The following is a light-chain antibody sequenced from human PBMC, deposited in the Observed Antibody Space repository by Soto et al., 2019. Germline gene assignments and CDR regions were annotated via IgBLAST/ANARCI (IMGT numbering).Light chain of an antibody. CDR2: AAS. Sequence: DIQMTQSPSSLSASVGDRVTITCRASQGISNYLAWYQQKPGQVPKLLIYAASTLQSGVPSRFSGSGSGTDFTLTISSLQPEDVATYYCQKYNSAPPFGGGTKVEIK. CDR3: QKYNSAPP. V-gene: IGKV1-27*01. J-gene: IGKJ4*01. CDR1: QGISNY.